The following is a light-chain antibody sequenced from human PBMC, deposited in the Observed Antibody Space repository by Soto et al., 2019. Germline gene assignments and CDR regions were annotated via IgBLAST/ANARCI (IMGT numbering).Light chain of an antibody. CDR3: AAWDDSLNAVV. CDR2: SNN. CDR1: SSNIGSNT. V-gene: IGLV1-44*01. Sequence: QSVLTQPPSASGTPGQRVTISCSGSSSNIGSNTVNWYQQLPGTAPKLLIYSNNQRPSGVPDRFSGSESGTSASLAISGLQSEDEADYYCAAWDDSLNAVVFGGGTKVTVL. J-gene: IGLJ2*01.